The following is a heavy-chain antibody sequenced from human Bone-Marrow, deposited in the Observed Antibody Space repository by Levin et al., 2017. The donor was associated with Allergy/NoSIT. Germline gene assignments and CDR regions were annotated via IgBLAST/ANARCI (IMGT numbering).Heavy chain of an antibody. CDR3: ARTNALGSSGLDY. V-gene: IGHV3-30*03. Sequence: RSGGSLRLSCAASGFTFSTYAIHWVRQAPGKGLEWVAVISYDGSDTYYADSVKGRFIISRDNSKNTMSLQMNSLRPDDTAVYFCARTNALGSSGLDYWGRGTLVTVSS. CDR2: ISYDGSDT. CDR1: GFTFSTYA. J-gene: IGHJ4*02. D-gene: IGHD3-22*01.